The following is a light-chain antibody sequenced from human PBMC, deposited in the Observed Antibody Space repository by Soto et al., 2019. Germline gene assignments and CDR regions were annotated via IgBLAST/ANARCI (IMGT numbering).Light chain of an antibody. CDR2: EVS. CDR3: SSYTSSSTRV. V-gene: IGLV2-14*01. J-gene: IGLJ2*01. Sequence: QSALTQPASVSGSPGQSITISCTGTSSDVGGYNYVSWYQQHPGKAPKLMIYEVSNRPSGVSNRFSGSKSGNTASLTISGVPGEDGGEYYCSSYTSSSTRVFGGGTKVTVL. CDR1: SSDVGGYNY.